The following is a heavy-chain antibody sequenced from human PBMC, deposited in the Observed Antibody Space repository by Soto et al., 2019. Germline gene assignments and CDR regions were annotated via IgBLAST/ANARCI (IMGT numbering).Heavy chain of an antibody. CDR2: ITGYNANT. CDR1: GYTFTNYG. Sequence: GASVKVSCKASGYTFTNYGISWVRQAPGQGLEWMGWITGYNANTNYPQKLQGRVTMTTDTATSTAYMELRSLRFDDTAVYYCARDGEGCDTTSCNTYGMDVWGHGTTVTISS. V-gene: IGHV1-18*04. CDR3: ARDGEGCDTTSCNTYGMDV. J-gene: IGHJ6*02. D-gene: IGHD2-2*01.